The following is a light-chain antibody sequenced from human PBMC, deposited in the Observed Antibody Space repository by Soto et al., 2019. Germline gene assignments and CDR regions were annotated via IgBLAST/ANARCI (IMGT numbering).Light chain of an antibody. CDR1: NSDVGGYNY. CDR3: SSYTSSSTPV. Sequence: QSVLTQPASVSGSPGQSIAISCTGTNSDVGGYNYVSWYQQHPGKAPKLMIYEVSNRPSGVSNRFSGSKSGNTASLTISGLQAEDEADYYCSSYTSSSTPVFGTGTKVT. J-gene: IGLJ1*01. V-gene: IGLV2-14*01. CDR2: EVS.